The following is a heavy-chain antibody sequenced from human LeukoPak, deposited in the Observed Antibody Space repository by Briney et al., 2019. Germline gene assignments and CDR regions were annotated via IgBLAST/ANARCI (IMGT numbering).Heavy chain of an antibody. CDR2: IIPILGIA. J-gene: IGHJ4*02. CDR1: GGTFSSYA. Sequence: ASVKVSCKASGGTFSSYAISWVRQAPGQGLEWMGRIIPILGIANYAQKFQGRVTITADKSTSTAYMELSSLRSEDTAVYYCATYPPRDGYNYYYFDYWGQGILVTVSS. CDR3: ATYPPRDGYNYYYFDY. V-gene: IGHV1-69*04. D-gene: IGHD5-24*01.